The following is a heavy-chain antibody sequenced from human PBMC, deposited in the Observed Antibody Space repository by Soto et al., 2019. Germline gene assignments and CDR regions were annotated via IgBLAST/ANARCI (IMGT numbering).Heavy chain of an antibody. V-gene: IGHV4-59*08. CDR1: GGSISSYY. D-gene: IGHD6-13*01. Sequence: SLTMSLTCTVAGGSISSYYLSWIRQPPGKGLEWIGYIYYSGSTNYNPSLKSRVTISVDTSKNQFSLKLSSVTAADTAVYYCARGGSSSWYLGQGTLVTVSS. J-gene: IGHJ4*02. CDR3: ARGGSSSWY. CDR2: IYYSGST.